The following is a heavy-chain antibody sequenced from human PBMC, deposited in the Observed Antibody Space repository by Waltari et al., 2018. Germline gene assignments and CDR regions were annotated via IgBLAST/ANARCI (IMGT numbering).Heavy chain of an antibody. CDR1: GGSFSSYY. CDR3: ARGGRGTGFWSGPWYGMDV. V-gene: IGHV4-59*01. CDR2: IYYSGST. Sequence: QVQLQESGPGLVKPSETLSLTCTVSGGSFSSYYWSWIRQSPGKGLEWIGNIYYSGSTNYNPALKSRVTISVDTSKNQFSLKLGSVTAADTAVYYCARGGRGTGFWSGPWYGMDVWGQGTTVTVSS. J-gene: IGHJ6*02. D-gene: IGHD3-3*01.